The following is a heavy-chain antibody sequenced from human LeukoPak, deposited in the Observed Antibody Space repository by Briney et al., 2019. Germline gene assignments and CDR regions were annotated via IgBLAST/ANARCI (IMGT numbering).Heavy chain of an antibody. CDR2: IYYSGST. J-gene: IGHJ6*02. CDR3: ARSLAVVVPAARYYYHGMDV. D-gene: IGHD2-2*01. CDR1: GGSISSYY. V-gene: IGHV4-59*01. Sequence: SETLSLTCTVSGGSISSYYWSWIRQPPGKGLEWIGYIYYSGSTNYNPSLKSRVTISVDTSKNQFSLKLSSVTAADTAVYYCARSLAVVVPAARYYYHGMDVWGQGTTVTVSS.